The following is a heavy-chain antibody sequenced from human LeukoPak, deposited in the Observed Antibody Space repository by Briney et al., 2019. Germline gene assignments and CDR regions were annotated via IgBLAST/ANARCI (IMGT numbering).Heavy chain of an antibody. CDR1: GFTFSDYY. Sequence: GGSLRLSCAASGFTFSDYYMSWVRQAPGKGLVWVSRINSDGSSTSYADSVKGRFTISRDNAKNTLYLQMHSLRADDTAVYYCAGGYGFEYWGQGTLVTVSS. CDR3: AGGYGFEY. J-gene: IGHJ4*02. D-gene: IGHD1-1*01. CDR2: INSDGSST. V-gene: IGHV3-74*01.